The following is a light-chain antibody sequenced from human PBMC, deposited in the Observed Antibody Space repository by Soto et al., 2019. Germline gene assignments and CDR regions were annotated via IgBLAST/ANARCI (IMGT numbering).Light chain of an antibody. Sequence: SVLTQPPSASGTPGQRVTISCSGSSSNIGSNYVYWYQQLPGTAPKLLIYSNNQRPSGVPDRFSGSKSGTSASLAISGLRSEDEADYYCAAWDDSLTGVFGNGTKVTVL. J-gene: IGLJ1*01. V-gene: IGLV1-47*02. CDR2: SNN. CDR1: SSNIGSNY. CDR3: AAWDDSLTGV.